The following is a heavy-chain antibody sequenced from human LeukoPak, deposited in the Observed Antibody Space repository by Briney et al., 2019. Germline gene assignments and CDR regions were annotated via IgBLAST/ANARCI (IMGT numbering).Heavy chain of an antibody. CDR2: INSEGSST. CDR1: GFTFSSYW. CDR3: ANNARYYDYGWGSYRYSTLEYYFDY. V-gene: IGHV3-74*01. Sequence: PGGSLRLSCAASGFTFSSYWIHWVRQAPGKGLVWVSRINSEGSSTSYADSVKGRFTISRDNSKNTLYLQMNSLKAEDTAVYYCANNARYYDYGWGSYRYSTLEYYFDYWGQGTLVTVSS. D-gene: IGHD3-16*02. J-gene: IGHJ4*02.